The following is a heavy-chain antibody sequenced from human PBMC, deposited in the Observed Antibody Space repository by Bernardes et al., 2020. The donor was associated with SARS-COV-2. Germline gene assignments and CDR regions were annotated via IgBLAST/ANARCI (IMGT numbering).Heavy chain of an antibody. V-gene: IGHV3-64D*06. CDR3: VKQYCGGTNCYTGAFDM. J-gene: IGHJ3*02. Sequence: GGSLSLSCSASGFIFSTYYIHWVRQAPGNGLEYVSSISSNGAGTYYADSVKGRFSISRDNSKNTLYLQMSSLRPDDMGVYYCVKQYCGGTNCYTGAFDMWGHGTVVTVSS. D-gene: IGHD2-2*02. CDR1: GFIFSTYY. CDR2: ISSNGAGT.